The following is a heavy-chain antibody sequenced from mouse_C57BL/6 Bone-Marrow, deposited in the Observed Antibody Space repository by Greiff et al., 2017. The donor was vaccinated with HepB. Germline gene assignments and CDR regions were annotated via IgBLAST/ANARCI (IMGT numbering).Heavy chain of an antibody. Sequence: LQESGAELVRPGTSVKMSCKASGYTFTNYWIGWAKQRPGHGLEWIGDIYPGGGYTNYNEKFKGKATLTADKSSSTAYMQFSSLTSEDSAIYYCARGDGFAYWGQGTLVTVSA. CDR1: GYTFTNYW. D-gene: IGHD3-3*01. CDR3: ARGDGFAY. J-gene: IGHJ3*01. CDR2: IYPGGGYT. V-gene: IGHV1-63*01.